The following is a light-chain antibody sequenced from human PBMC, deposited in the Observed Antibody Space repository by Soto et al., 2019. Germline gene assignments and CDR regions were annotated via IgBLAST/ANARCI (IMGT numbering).Light chain of an antibody. CDR1: QTVSNNY. V-gene: IGKV3-20*01. J-gene: IGKJ2*01. CDR3: QQYGSSPPYT. Sequence: EVVLTQSPGTLSLSPGERATLSCRASQTVSNNYLAWYQQKPGQAPRLLISGSSDRATGIPDRFSGSGSGTDFTLTISRLEPEDFAVYYCQQYGSSPPYTFGQGTNLEI. CDR2: GSS.